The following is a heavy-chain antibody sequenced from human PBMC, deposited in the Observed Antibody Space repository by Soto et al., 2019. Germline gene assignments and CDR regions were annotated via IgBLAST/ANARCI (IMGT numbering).Heavy chain of an antibody. V-gene: IGHV3-23*01. Sequence: EVQLLESGGGLVQPGGSLRLSCAASGFTFSSYARSWVRQAPGKGLEWVSAISGSGGSTYYADSVKGRFTISRDNSKNTLYLQMNSLRAEDTAVYYCAKARLSRVAGKDFDYWGQGTLVTVSS. CDR1: GFTFSSYA. CDR3: AKARLSRVAGKDFDY. D-gene: IGHD6-19*01. J-gene: IGHJ4*02. CDR2: ISGSGGST.